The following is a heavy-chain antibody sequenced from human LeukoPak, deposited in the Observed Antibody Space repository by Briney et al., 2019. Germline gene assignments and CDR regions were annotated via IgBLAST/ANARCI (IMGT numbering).Heavy chain of an antibody. CDR2: IYSGGST. J-gene: IGHJ4*02. CDR1: EFSVGSNY. CDR3: ARDIPYDSRGYQFHGY. V-gene: IGHV3-66*01. D-gene: IGHD3-10*01. Sequence: GGSLRLSCAASEFSVGSNYMTWVRQAPGKGLEWVSLIYSGGSTYYADSVKGRFTISRDNSKNTLYLQMNSLRAEDTAVYYCARDIPYDSRGYQFHGYWGQGTLVTVSA.